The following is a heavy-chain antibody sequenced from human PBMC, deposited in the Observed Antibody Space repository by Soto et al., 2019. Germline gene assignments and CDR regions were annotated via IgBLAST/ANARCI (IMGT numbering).Heavy chain of an antibody. Sequence: ASVKVSCKASGYTFTSYAMHWVRQAPGQRLEWMGWINAGNGNTKYSQKFQGRVTITRDTSASTAYMELSSLRSEDTAVYYCTRDRVVVRYFNNWFDPWGQGTLVTVSS. V-gene: IGHV1-3*01. CDR2: INAGNGNT. CDR1: GYTFTSYA. J-gene: IGHJ5*02. D-gene: IGHD3-9*01. CDR3: TRDRVVVRYFNNWFDP.